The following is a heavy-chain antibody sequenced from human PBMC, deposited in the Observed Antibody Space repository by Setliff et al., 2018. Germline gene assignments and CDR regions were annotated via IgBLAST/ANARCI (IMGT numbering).Heavy chain of an antibody. CDR1: GFSISSGYY. V-gene: IGHV4-38-2*02. D-gene: IGHD4-17*01. Sequence: SETLSLTCTVSGFSISSGYYWGWIRQPPGKGLEWIVNIHHSGKAYYNPSLKSRVTMSVDTSKNHVSLKLSSVTAADTAVYYCVRDAGDGYGVDAYAGGGFDIWGQGTMVTVS. J-gene: IGHJ3*02. CDR3: VRDAGDGYGVDAYAGGGFDI. CDR2: IHHSGKA.